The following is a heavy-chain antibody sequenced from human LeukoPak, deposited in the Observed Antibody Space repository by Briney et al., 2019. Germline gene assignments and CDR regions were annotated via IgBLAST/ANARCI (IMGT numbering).Heavy chain of an antibody. D-gene: IGHD1-26*01. V-gene: IGHV1-18*01. J-gene: IGHJ4*02. CDR3: ARERWDLPFDY. Sequence: GASVKVSCKASGYTFTSYDINWVRQATGQGLEWMGWISAYNGNTNYAQKLQGRVTMTTDTSTSTAYMELRSLRSDDTAVYYCARERWDLPFDYWGQGTLVTVSS. CDR2: ISAYNGNT. CDR1: GYTFTSYD.